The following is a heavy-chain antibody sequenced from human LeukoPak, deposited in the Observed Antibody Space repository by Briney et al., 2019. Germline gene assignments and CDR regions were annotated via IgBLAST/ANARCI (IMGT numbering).Heavy chain of an antibody. CDR3: AITPAIRGVITFRNQADAFDI. J-gene: IGHJ3*02. V-gene: IGHV5-51*01. Sequence: GESLKISCKGSGYSFTSYWIGWWRQMPEKGLEGRGGIYPCDSDTRYSPSFQGRVTISGDKSITTAYLTSSSLNASDTAMYYSAITPAIRGVITFRNQADAFDIWGQGTMVTVSS. CDR1: GYSFTSYW. CDR2: IYPCDSDT. D-gene: IGHD3-10*01.